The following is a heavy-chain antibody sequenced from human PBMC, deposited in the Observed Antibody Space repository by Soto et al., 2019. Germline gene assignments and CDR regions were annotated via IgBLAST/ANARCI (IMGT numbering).Heavy chain of an antibody. CDR2: IFYSGSF. J-gene: IGHJ4*02. V-gene: IGHV4-31*03. D-gene: IGHD3-3*01. CDR3: ARGRKVGFWSGYYFDY. Sequence: PSETLSLTCTVSGGSISSGTSYWSWIRQRPGKGLEWIGYIFYSGSFYYTPSLRGRVMILADTSKNQFTLRLSSVTAADTAVYYCARGRKVGFWSGYYFDYWGQGTLVTVSS. CDR1: GGSISSGTSY.